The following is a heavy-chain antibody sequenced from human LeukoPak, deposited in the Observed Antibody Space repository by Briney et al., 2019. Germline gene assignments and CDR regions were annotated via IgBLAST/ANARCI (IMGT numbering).Heavy chain of an antibody. V-gene: IGHV3-48*03. J-gene: IGHJ4*02. Sequence: GGSLRLSCAASGFTFSSYEMHWVRQAPGKGLKWVSYISSSGSTIYYADSVKGRFTISRDNAKNSLYLQMNSLRAEDTAVYYCARDYGGSSPFDYWGQGTLVTVSS. D-gene: IGHD4-23*01. CDR3: ARDYGGSSPFDY. CDR2: ISSSGSTI. CDR1: GFTFSSYE.